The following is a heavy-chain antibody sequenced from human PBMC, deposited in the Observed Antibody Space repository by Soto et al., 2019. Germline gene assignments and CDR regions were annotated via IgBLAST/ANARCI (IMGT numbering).Heavy chain of an antibody. Sequence: GESLKISCAASGFTFSSYAMHWVRQAPGKGLEWVAVISYDGSNKYYADSVKGRFTISRDNSKNTLYLQMNSLRAEDTAVYYCARDGAEGAYYYYYYGMDVWGQGTTVTVSS. V-gene: IGHV3-30-3*01. CDR1: GFTFSSYA. D-gene: IGHD1-26*01. J-gene: IGHJ6*02. CDR2: ISYDGSNK. CDR3: ARDGAEGAYYYYYYGMDV.